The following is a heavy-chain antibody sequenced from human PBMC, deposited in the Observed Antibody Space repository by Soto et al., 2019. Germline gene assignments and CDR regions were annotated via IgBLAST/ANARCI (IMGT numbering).Heavy chain of an antibody. CDR2: INHSGST. CDR1: GGSFSGYY. J-gene: IGHJ6*02. V-gene: IGHV4-34*01. D-gene: IGHD3-16*01. CDR3: ARIMSPRGGYYYYGMDV. Sequence: ETLSLTCAVYGGSFSGYYWSWIRQPPGKGLEWIGEINHSGSTNYDPSLKSRVTISVDTSKNQFSLKLSSVTAADTAVYYCARIMSPRGGYYYYGMDVWGQGTTVTVSS.